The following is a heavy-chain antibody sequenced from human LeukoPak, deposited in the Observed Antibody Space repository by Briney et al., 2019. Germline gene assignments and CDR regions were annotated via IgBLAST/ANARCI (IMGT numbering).Heavy chain of an antibody. CDR3: ARSEYGSGSYYNCY. CDR1: RYTFTSYG. J-gene: IGHJ4*02. D-gene: IGHD3-10*01. CDR2: ISAYNGNT. V-gene: IGHV1-18*01. Sequence: ASVKVSCKASRYTFTSYGISWVRQAPGQGLEWMGWISAYNGNTNYAQKLQGRVTMTTDTSTSTAYMELRSLRSDDTAVYYCARSEYGSGSYYNCYWGQGTLVTVSS.